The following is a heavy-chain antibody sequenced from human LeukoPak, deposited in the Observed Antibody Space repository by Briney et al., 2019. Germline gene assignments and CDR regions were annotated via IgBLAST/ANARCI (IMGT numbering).Heavy chain of an antibody. V-gene: IGHV1-46*03. D-gene: IGHD5-18*01. J-gene: IGHJ4*02. Sequence: SVRVSCKAFGYTFTTYFIHWVRQAPGQGLEWMGMIKPLGGDTTYAQKFQGRVTMTRDTSTSTVHMELRSLISEDTAVYFCARGPNYSYGLLDYWGQGTQVTVTS. CDR2: IKPLGGDT. CDR1: GYTFTTYF. CDR3: ARGPNYSYGLLDY.